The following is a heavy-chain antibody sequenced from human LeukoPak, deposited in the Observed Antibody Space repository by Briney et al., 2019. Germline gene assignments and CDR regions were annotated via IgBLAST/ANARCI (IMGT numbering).Heavy chain of an antibody. CDR1: GFTFSSYA. J-gene: IGHJ3*02. CDR2: SYHSGST. V-gene: IGHV4-38-2*02. Sequence: PGGSLRLSCAASGFTFSSYAMSWVRQPPGKGLEWIGSSYHSGSTYFHPSLKSRVTISVDTSKNQFSLKLSSVTAADTAVYYCARDQAAYYDRSGHHYSSTAAAFDIWGQGTVVTVSS. D-gene: IGHD3-22*01. CDR3: ARDQAAYYDRSGHHYSSTAAAFDI.